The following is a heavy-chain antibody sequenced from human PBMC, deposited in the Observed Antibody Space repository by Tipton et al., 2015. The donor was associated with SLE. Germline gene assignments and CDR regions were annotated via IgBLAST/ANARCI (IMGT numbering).Heavy chain of an antibody. J-gene: IGHJ6*02. CDR3: AKDGGSYHYYGMDV. Sequence: QLVQSGGGVVQPGRSLRLSRAASGFTFSSYGMHWVRQAPGKGLEWVAVIWYDGSNKYYADSVKGRFTISRDNSKNTLYLQMNSLRAEDTVVYYCAKDGGSYHYYGMDVWGQGTTVPVSS. CDR2: IWYDGSNK. CDR1: GFTFSSYG. V-gene: IGHV3-30*18. D-gene: IGHD1-26*01.